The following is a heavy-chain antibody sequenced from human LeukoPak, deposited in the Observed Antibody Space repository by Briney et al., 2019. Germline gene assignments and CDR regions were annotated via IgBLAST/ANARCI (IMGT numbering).Heavy chain of an antibody. Sequence: ASVKVSCKASGYTFTGYYMHWVRQAPGQGLEWMGWINPNSGGTNYAQKFQGRVTMTRDTSISTAYMELSRLRSDDTAVYYCARGDSSSWYGLGYWGQGTLVTVSS. J-gene: IGHJ4*02. CDR1: GYTFTGYY. V-gene: IGHV1-2*02. CDR2: INPNSGGT. CDR3: ARGDSSSWYGLGY. D-gene: IGHD6-13*01.